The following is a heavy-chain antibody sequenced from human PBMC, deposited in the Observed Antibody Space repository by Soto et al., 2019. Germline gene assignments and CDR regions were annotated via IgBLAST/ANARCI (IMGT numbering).Heavy chain of an antibody. Sequence: SETLSLTCTVSGGSISSGDYYWSWIRQPPGKGLEWIRYIYYSGSTYYNPSLKSRVTISVDTSKNQFSLKLSSVTAADTAVYYCARGFQQLLDRPLYFDYSGQGPLVSVSS. CDR3: ARGFQQLLDRPLYFDY. D-gene: IGHD2-2*02. CDR1: GGSISSGDYY. V-gene: IGHV4-30-4*01. J-gene: IGHJ4*02. CDR2: IYYSGST.